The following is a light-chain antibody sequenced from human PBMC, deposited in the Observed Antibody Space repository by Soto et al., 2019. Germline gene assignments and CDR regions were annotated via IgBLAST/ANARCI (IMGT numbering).Light chain of an antibody. V-gene: IGKV3-15*01. J-gene: IGKJ1*01. CDR3: QEYNSWPRT. Sequence: EIVLTQSPATLSLSPGERATLSCRASQSVSSSYVAWYQQKPGQAPRLLIYGASTRATGIPARFSGSGSGTEFTLTISSLQSEDLAVYYCQEYNSWPRTFGQGTKVDIK. CDR1: QSVSSS. CDR2: GAS.